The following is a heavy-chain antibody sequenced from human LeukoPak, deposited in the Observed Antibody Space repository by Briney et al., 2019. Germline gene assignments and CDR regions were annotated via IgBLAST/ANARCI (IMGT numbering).Heavy chain of an antibody. CDR1: GLTLSRYW. CDR2: IKEDGSET. CDR3: ARGGM. V-gene: IGHV3-7*01. D-gene: IGHD3-16*01. Sequence: PGGSLRLSCAVSGLTLSRYWMSWVRQTPENGLEWVASIKEDGSETHFRDSVRGRFTIYRGNARNSLYLQMNSLRVDDTAIYYCARGGMWGQGTPVTVPS. J-gene: IGHJ4*02.